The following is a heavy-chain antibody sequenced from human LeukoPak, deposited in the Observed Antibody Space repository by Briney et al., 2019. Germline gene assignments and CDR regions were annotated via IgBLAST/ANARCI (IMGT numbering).Heavy chain of an antibody. CDR1: GGSISSSYYY. CDR2: IYSSGST. D-gene: IGHD4-17*01. J-gene: IGHJ5*02. CDR3: ARQYGP. V-gene: IGHV4-39*01. Sequence: RASKTLSLTCTVSGGSISSSYYYWGWIRQPPGKGLEWIGSIYSSGSTYYNPSLKSRVTISVDTSKNQFSLKLTSVTAADTAVYYCARQYGPWGQGTLVTVSS.